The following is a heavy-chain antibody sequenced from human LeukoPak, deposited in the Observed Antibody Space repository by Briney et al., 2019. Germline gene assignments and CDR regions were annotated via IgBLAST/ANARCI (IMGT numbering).Heavy chain of an antibody. CDR1: GFTFSSYA. J-gene: IGHJ6*02. V-gene: IGHV3-23*01. Sequence: GGSLRLSCAASGFTFSSYALSWVRQAPGKGLEWVSAISGSSSTTFYADSVKGRFTISRDNAKNSLYLQMNSLRAEDTALYHCARDVYGGNSVGMDVWGQGTTVTVSS. CDR3: ARDVYGGNSVGMDV. CDR2: ISGSSSTT. D-gene: IGHD4-23*01.